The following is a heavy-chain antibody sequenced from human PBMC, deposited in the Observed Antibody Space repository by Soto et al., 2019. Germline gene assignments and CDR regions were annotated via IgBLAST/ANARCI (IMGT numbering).Heavy chain of an antibody. CDR3: ARSYYDFWSGKIDY. CDR2: IYWNDDK. CDR1: GFSLSTSGVG. Sequence: QITLKESGPTLVKPTQTLTLTCTFSGFSLSTSGVGVGWIRQPPGKALEWLALIYWNDDKRYSPSLKSRLTIPKDTSKNQVVLTMTNMDAVDTATYYSARSYYDFWSGKIDYWGQGTLVTVSS. D-gene: IGHD3-3*01. J-gene: IGHJ4*02. V-gene: IGHV2-5*01.